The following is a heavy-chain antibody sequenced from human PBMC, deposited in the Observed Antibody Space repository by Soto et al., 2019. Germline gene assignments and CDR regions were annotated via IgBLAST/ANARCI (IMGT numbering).Heavy chain of an antibody. J-gene: IGHJ6*02. Sequence: SETLSLTCTVSGGSISSYYWSWIRQPPGKGLEWIGYIYYSGSTYYNPSLKSRVTISVDTSKNQFSLKLSPVTAADTAVYYCAREGYCSGGSCRGGYYGMDVWGQGTTVTVSS. CDR1: GGSISSYY. D-gene: IGHD2-15*01. CDR2: IYYSGST. CDR3: AREGYCSGGSCRGGYYGMDV. V-gene: IGHV4-59*12.